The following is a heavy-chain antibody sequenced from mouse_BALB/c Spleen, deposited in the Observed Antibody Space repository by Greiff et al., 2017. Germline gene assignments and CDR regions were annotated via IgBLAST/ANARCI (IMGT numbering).Heavy chain of an antibody. D-gene: IGHD1-1*01. Sequence: EVKLVESGGGLVKPGGSLKLSCAASGFTFSSYAMSWVRQTPEKRLEWVASISSGGSTYYPDSVKGRFTISRDNARNILYLQMSSLRSEDTAMYYCARREGYYGAMDYWGQGTSVTVSS. CDR2: ISSGGST. CDR3: ARREGYYGAMDY. V-gene: IGHV5-6-5*01. CDR1: GFTFSSYA. J-gene: IGHJ4*01.